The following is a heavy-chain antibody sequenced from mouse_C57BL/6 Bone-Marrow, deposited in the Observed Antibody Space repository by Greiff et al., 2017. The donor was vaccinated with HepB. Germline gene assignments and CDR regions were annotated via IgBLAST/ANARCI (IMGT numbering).Heavy chain of an antibody. D-gene: IGHD3-2*02. CDR1: GYTFTDHT. J-gene: IGHJ4*01. V-gene: IGHV1-78*01. Sequence: QVQLQQSDAELVKPGASVKISCKVSGYTFTDHTIHWMKQRPEQGLEWIGYIYPRDGSTKYNEKFKGKATLTADKSSSTAYMQLNSLTSEDSAVYFCARQLRLRGGGPYAMDYWGQGTSVTVSS. CDR2: IYPRDGST. CDR3: ARQLRLRGGGPYAMDY.